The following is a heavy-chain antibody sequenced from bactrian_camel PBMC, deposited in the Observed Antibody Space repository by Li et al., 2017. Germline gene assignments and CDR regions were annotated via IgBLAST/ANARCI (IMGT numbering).Heavy chain of an antibody. CDR3: AASGRIWYGDGCPRGLFFDNYNV. Sequence: QLVESGGGLVQSGGSLRVSCAASGFTSSRRCVGWFRRAPGKEREGVATIYTSGGSAYYADSVKGRFTISQDNAENTVYLQMNGLKPEDTGMYYCAASGRIWYGDGCPRGLFFDNYNVWGQGTQVT. J-gene: IGHJ4*01. CDR1: GFTSSRRC. V-gene: IGHV3S28*01. CDR2: IYTSGGSA. D-gene: IGHD6*01.